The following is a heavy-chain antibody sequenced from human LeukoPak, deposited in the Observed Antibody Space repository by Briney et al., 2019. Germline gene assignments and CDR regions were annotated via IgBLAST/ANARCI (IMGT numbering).Heavy chain of an antibody. J-gene: IGHJ5*02. V-gene: IGHV4-59*01. CDR3: ARGSYCSGGSCSLYNWFDP. CDR1: GGSISSYY. CDR2: IYYSGST. Sequence: KSSETLSLTCTVSGGSISSYYWSWIRQPPGKGLEWIGYIYYSGSTNYNPSLKSRVTISVDTSKNQFSLKLSSVTAADTAVYYCARGSYCSGGSCSLYNWFDPWGQGTLVTVSS. D-gene: IGHD2-15*01.